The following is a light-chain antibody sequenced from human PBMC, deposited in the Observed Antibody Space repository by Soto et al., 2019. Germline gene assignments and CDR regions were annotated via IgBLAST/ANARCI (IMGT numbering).Light chain of an antibody. Sequence: QSVLAQAPSAARSPGQSVTISRTGTSSDVGGYNYVSWYQKHPGKAPKLMIYEVSKRPSGVPDRFSGSKSGNTASLTVSGLQAEDEADYYCSSYAGSLYVFGTGTKVTDL. CDR3: SSYAGSLYV. CDR1: SSDVGGYNY. V-gene: IGLV2-8*01. CDR2: EVS. J-gene: IGLJ1*01.